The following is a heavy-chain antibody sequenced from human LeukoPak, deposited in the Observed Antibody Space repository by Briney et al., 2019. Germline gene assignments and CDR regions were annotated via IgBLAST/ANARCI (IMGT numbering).Heavy chain of an antibody. V-gene: IGHV3-74*01. D-gene: IGHD3-10*01. CDR2: INGDGSNT. CDR3: ARGSGSYSSDAFDI. CDR1: GFTFRSYW. J-gene: IGHJ3*02. Sequence: GGSLRLSCAASGFTFRSYWMHWVRQTPGKGPVWVSRINGDGSNTTYADSVKGRFTTSRDTAKNTLYLQMNSLRAEDTAVYYCARGSGSYSSDAFDIWGQGTMVTVSS.